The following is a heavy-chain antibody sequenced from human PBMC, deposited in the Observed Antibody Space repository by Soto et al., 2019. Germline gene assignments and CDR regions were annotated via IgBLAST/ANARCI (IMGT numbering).Heavy chain of an antibody. V-gene: IGHV3-9*01. CDR2: ISWNSGSI. CDR1: GFTFDDYA. CDR3: AKAYFFGVVPYYFDY. Sequence: EVQLVESGGGLVQPGRSLRLSCAASGFTFDDYAMHWVRQAPGKGLEWVSGISWNSGSIGYADSVKGRFTISRDNAKNSLYLQMNSLRAEDTALYYCAKAYFFGVVPYYFDYWGQGTLVTVSS. J-gene: IGHJ4*02. D-gene: IGHD3-3*01.